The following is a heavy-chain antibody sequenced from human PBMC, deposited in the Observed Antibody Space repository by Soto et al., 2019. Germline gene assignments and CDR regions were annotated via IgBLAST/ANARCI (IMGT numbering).Heavy chain of an antibody. V-gene: IGHV4-31*03. CDR1: GGSISSGGYY. D-gene: IGHD1-7*01. J-gene: IGHJ4*02. CDR3: ARVRDAPGRNWNYGDYFDY. Sequence: PSETLSLTCTVSGGSISSGGYYWSWIRQHPGKGLEWIGYIYYSGSTYYNPSLKSRVTISVDTSKNQFSLKLSSVTAADTAVYYCARVRDAPGRNWNYGDYFDYWGQGTLVTVSS. CDR2: IYYSGST.